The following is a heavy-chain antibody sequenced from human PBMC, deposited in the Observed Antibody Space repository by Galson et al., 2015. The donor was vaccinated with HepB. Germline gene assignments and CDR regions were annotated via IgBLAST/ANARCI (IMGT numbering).Heavy chain of an antibody. CDR2: IKQDGSEK. CDR1: GFTFSDYW. V-gene: IGHV3-7*03. Sequence: SLRLSCAASGFTFSDYWMTWVRQAPGKGLEWVANIKQDGSEKFYVDSVRGRFTISRDNAKNSLYLQMNSLRDEDTAVYYCAKGTKLIIVGVAGWFDPWGQGTLVTVSS. D-gene: IGHD3-22*01. J-gene: IGHJ5*02. CDR3: AKGTKLIIVGVAGWFDP.